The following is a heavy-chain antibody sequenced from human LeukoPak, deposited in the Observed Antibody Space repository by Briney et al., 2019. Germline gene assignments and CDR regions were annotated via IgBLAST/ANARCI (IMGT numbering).Heavy chain of an antibody. Sequence: GASVKVSCKASGYTFTDYYIHWVRQAPGQGLEWMGWINPNSGGTNYAQTFQGRVTMTRDTSITTAYLELSRLRSDDTAVYYCAGIGYNHHLDYWGQGTLVTVSS. CDR1: GYTFTDYY. D-gene: IGHD5-24*01. CDR3: AGIGYNHHLDY. J-gene: IGHJ4*02. CDR2: INPNSGGT. V-gene: IGHV1-2*02.